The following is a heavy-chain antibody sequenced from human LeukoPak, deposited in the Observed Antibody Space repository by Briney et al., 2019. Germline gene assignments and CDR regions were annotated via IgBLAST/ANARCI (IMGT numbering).Heavy chain of an antibody. V-gene: IGHV1-69*13. CDR2: VSPIYGTS. D-gene: IGHD2-15*01. CDR1: GGTFGRYA. Sequence: SVRVSCKASGGTFGRYAITWVRQAPGQRLEWMGGVSPIYGTSDYAQRFQGRVTISADESTSTAFLEVRSLRSEDTAVYYCARDCSGGRCYGAFDIWGQGTLVIVSS. CDR3: ARDCSGGRCYGAFDI. J-gene: IGHJ3*02.